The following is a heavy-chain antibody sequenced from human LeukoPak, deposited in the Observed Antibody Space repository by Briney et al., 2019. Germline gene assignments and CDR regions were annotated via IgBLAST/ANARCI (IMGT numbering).Heavy chain of an antibody. CDR3: ARDFLRYGSGSHDY. J-gene: IGHJ4*02. D-gene: IGHD3-10*01. CDR2: IYHSGST. Sequence: SETLSLTCTVSGYSISSGYYWGWIRQPPGKGLEWIGSIYHSGSTCYNPSLKSRVTISVDTSKNQFSLKLSSVTAADTAVYYCARDFLRYGSGSHDYWGQGTLVTVSS. V-gene: IGHV4-38-2*02. CDR1: GYSISSGYY.